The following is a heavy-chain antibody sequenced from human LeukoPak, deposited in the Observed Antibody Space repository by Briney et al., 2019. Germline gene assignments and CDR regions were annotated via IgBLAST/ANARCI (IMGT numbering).Heavy chain of an antibody. J-gene: IGHJ4*02. CDR3: ARDGQWLADFDY. V-gene: IGHV3-33*01. CDR2: IWYDGSNK. Sequence: PGRSLRLSCAASGFTFSSYGMHWVRQAPGKGLEWVAVIWYDGSNKYYADSVKGRFTISRDNSKNTLYPQMNSLRAEDTAVYYCARDGQWLADFDYWGQGTLVTVS. D-gene: IGHD6-19*01. CDR1: GFTFSSYG.